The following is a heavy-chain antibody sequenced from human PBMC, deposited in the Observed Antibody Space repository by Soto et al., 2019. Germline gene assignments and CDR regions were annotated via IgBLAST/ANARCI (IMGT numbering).Heavy chain of an antibody. V-gene: IGHV3-15*01. D-gene: IGHD2-2*01. J-gene: IGHJ6*03. CDR1: GFTFSNAW. Sequence: EVQLVESGGGLVKPGGSLRLSCAASGFTFSNAWMSWVRQAPGKGLEWVGRIKSKTDGGTTDYAAPVKGRFPISRDDSKNTLYLQMNSLKTEDTAVYYCTTGHIVVVPAVVALSYYMDVWGKGTTVTVSS. CDR3: TTGHIVVVPAVVALSYYMDV. CDR2: IKSKTDGGTT.